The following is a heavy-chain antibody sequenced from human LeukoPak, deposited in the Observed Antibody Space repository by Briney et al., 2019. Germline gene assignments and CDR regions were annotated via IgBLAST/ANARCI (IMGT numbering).Heavy chain of an antibody. CDR1: GGSISSSSYY. J-gene: IGHJ4*02. D-gene: IGHD3-22*01. V-gene: IGHV4-39*07. CDR2: IYYSGST. Sequence: SETLSLTCTVSGGSISSSSYYWGWIRQPPGKGLEWIGSIYYSGSTYYNPSLKSRVTISVDTSKNQFSLKLSSVTAADTAVYYCARVGAPYDSSGSIDYWGQGTLVTVSS. CDR3: ARVGAPYDSSGSIDY.